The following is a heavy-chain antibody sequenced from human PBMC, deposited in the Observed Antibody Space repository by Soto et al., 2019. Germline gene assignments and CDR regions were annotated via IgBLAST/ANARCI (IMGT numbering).Heavy chain of an antibody. CDR3: ARGPYSGSHSEY. CDR2: ITHNGGT. J-gene: IGHJ4*02. Sequence: QVQLQQWGAGLLKPSETLSLTCAVSGGSFSGYSWSWIRQPTGKGLEWIGEITHNGGTNYNPSLKSRVAISVDTSKKQLSLNLSSVTAAATAVYYCARGPYSGSHSEYWGQGTLVTVSS. CDR1: GGSFSGYS. D-gene: IGHD1-26*01. V-gene: IGHV4-34*01.